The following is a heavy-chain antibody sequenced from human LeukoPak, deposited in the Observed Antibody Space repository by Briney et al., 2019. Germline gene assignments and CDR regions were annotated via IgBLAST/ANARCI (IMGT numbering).Heavy chain of an antibody. CDR1: GYSISSGYY. CDR3: ARQGGGGSYAESAFDI. J-gene: IGHJ3*02. CDR2: IYHSGST. D-gene: IGHD1-26*01. Sequence: SETLSLTCAVSGYSISSGYYWGWIRQPPGQGLEWIGSIYHSGSTYYNPSLKSRVTISVDTSKNQFSLKLSSVTAADTAVYYCARQGGGGSYAESAFDIWGQGTMVTVSS. V-gene: IGHV4-38-2*01.